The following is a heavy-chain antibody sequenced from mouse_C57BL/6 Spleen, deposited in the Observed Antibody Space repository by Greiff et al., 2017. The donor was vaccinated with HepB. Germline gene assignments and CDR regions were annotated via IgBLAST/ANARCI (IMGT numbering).Heavy chain of an antibody. Sequence: EVKLMESGGGLVQPGGSMKLSCVASGFTFSNYWMNWVRQSPEKGLEWVAQIRLKSDNYATHYAESVKGRFTISRDDSKSSVYLQMNNLRAEDTGIYYCTLYDYDGAWFAYWGQGTLVTVSA. CDR1: GFTFSNYW. CDR3: TLYDYDGAWFAY. CDR2: IRLKSDNYAT. D-gene: IGHD2-4*01. V-gene: IGHV6-3*01. J-gene: IGHJ3*01.